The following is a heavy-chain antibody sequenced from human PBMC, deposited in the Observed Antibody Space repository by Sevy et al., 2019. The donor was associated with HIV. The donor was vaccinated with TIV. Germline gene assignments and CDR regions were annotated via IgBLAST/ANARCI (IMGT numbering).Heavy chain of an antibody. CDR2: IYYGGST. CDR3: ARAVGSSSWPRDYYYGMDV. V-gene: IGHV4-59*01. J-gene: IGHJ6*02. D-gene: IGHD6-13*01. Sequence: SETLSLTCTVSGGSINSYYWTWIRQPPGKGLEWIGYIYYGGSTKYNPSLKSRVTISVDTSKNQFSLKLTSVTAADTAVYYCARAVGSSSWPRDYYYGMDVWGQGTTVTVSS. CDR1: GGSINSYY.